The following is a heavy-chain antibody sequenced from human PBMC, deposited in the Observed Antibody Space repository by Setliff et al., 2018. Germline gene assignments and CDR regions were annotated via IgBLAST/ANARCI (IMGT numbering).Heavy chain of an antibody. Sequence: ASVKVSCKASGYIFTGYYIHWVRQAPGQGLEWMGRFNPNSGDTNSAQKFQGRVTMTRDTSISTAYMELRSLRSDDTAVYYCARDRPEVVIDAARALFDYWGQGALVTVSS. CDR2: FNPNSGDT. CDR3: ARDRPEVVIDAARALFDY. J-gene: IGHJ4*02. CDR1: GYIFTGYY. V-gene: IGHV1-2*06. D-gene: IGHD2-15*01.